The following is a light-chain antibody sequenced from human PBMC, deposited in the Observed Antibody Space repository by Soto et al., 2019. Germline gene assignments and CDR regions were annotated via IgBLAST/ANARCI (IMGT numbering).Light chain of an antibody. Sequence: EIVLTQSPGTLSLSPGERATLSCRASQSINSRYLAWYQQKPGQAPRLLIYDASNRATGIPARFSGSGSGTDFTLTVSSLEPEDFAVYYCQQRSSWPLTFGGGTKVEIK. V-gene: IGKV3D-20*02. J-gene: IGKJ4*01. CDR2: DAS. CDR3: QQRSSWPLT. CDR1: QSINSRY.